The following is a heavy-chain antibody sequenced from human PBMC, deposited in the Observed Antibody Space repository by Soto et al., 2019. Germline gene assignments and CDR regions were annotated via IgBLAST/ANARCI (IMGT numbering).Heavy chain of an antibody. V-gene: IGHV3-53*01. J-gene: IGHJ4*02. CDR3: TRDGRGLGRLSLFEY. CDR2: IYSGETT. CDR1: GFNVNSDY. D-gene: IGHD2-21*02. Sequence: PGGSLRLSCAASGFNVNSDYMSWVRQTPGKGLEWVASIYSGETTYYADSVRGRFTISSDKSKNTLYFQLSSLRIEDTAVYYCTRDGRGLGRLSLFEYWGQGVLVTVSS.